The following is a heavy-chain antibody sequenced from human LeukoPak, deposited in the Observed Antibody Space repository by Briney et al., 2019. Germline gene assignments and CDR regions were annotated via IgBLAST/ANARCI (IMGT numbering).Heavy chain of an antibody. CDR2: INPKSGGT. V-gene: IGHV1-2*02. Sequence: WASVTVSCTTSGYTFTNYYMHWVRQGPGLGFEWMGWINPKSGGTSYPQKFQGRLTMTRDTSISTAYMELSRLGSDDTAVYYCVPSANYYYFDYWGQGTLVTVSS. J-gene: IGHJ4*02. CDR3: VPSANYYYFDY. CDR1: GYTFTNYY. D-gene: IGHD1-26*01.